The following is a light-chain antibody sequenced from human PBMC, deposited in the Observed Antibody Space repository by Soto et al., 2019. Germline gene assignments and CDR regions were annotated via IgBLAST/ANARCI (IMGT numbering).Light chain of an antibody. J-gene: IGLJ3*02. V-gene: IGLV2-11*01. CDR3: CSYAGSYTWV. CDR1: SSDVGGYNY. Sequence: QYALTQPRSVSGSPGQSVTISCTGNSSDVGGYNYVSWYQQHPGKAPKLMIYDVSKRPSGVPDRFSGSKSGNTASLTISGLQAEDEADYYCCSYAGSYTWVFGGGTQLTVL. CDR2: DVS.